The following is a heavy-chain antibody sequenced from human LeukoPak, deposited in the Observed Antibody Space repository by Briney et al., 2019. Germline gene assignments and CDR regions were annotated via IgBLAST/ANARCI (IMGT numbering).Heavy chain of an antibody. D-gene: IGHD1-7*01. J-gene: IGHJ4*02. V-gene: IGHV4-39*01. Sequence: SETLSLTCTVSGGSISSSSYYWGWIRQPPGKGLEWIGSIYYSGNTHYNPSLKSRVTISVDTSNNQFSLRLSSVTAADTAVYYCAKALNWNYQADFDYWGQGILVTVSS. CDR1: GGSISSSSYY. CDR2: IYYSGNT. CDR3: AKALNWNYQADFDY.